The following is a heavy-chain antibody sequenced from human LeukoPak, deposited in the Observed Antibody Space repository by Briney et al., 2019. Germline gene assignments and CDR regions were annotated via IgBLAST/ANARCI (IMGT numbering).Heavy chain of an antibody. D-gene: IGHD6-6*01. CDR2: IYYSGTT. CDR3: ARDFSSSSTVYYYYYMDV. V-gene: IGHV4-34*01. Sequence: PSETLSLTCAVYGGSFSGYYWSWIRQPPGKGLEWIGSIYYSGTTYYNPSLKSRVTISLDTSKNQFSLKLSSVTAADTAICYCARDFSSSSTVYYYYYMDVWGKGTTVTVSS. J-gene: IGHJ6*03. CDR1: GGSFSGYY.